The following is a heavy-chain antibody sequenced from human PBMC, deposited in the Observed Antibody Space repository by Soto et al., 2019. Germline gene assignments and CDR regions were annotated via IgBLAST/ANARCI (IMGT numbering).Heavy chain of an antibody. CDR1: GFTFSSYA. CDR2: ISYDGSNK. Sequence: QVQLVESGGGVVQPGRSLRLSCAASGFTFSSYAMHWVRQAPGKGLEWVAVISYDGSNKYYADSVKGRFTISRDNSKNTLYLQMNSLRAEDTAVYYCARDFSYWCHGTLVTVSS. V-gene: IGHV3-30-3*01. CDR3: ARDFSY. J-gene: IGHJ4*01.